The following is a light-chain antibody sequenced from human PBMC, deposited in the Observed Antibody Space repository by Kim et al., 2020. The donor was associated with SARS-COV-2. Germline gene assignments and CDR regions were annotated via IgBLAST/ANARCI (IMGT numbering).Light chain of an antibody. CDR3: QQTNTLPYT. J-gene: IGKJ2*01. Sequence: DIQMTQSPSSVSASIGDRVTINCRASQGVGSWLSWYQQKPGKAPKLLIFSTSRLQSGVPLRFSGSGSGTDFILTISSLQPGDFATYYCQQTNTLPYTFRQGPKLEI. V-gene: IGKV1D-12*01. CDR1: QGVGSW. CDR2: STS.